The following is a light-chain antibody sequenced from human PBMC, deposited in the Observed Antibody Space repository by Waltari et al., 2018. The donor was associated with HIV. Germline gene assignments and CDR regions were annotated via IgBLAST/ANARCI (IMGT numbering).Light chain of an antibody. CDR2: VAS. Sequence: DIVMTQSPLSLSVNPGEPASISCRSNQSLLHSNGYTYLDWYVKKPGQSPQLLIFVASRRASGVPYRFSGSASGTDFTLKISRVEAEYVGVYYCMQAVEKWTFGPGTKVEI. V-gene: IGKV2-28*01. CDR3: MQAVEKWT. J-gene: IGKJ1*01. CDR1: QSLLHSNGYTY.